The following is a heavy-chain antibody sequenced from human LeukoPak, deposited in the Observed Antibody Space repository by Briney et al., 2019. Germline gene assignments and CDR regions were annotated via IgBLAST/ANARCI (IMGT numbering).Heavy chain of an antibody. V-gene: IGHV1-46*01. Sequence: ASVKVSCKASGYTFTSYYMHWVRQAPGQGLEWMGIINPSGGSTSYAQKFQGRVTMTRDMSTSTVYMELSSLRSEDTAVYYCARARRNGGPLDYWAREPWSPSPQ. D-gene: IGHD4-23*01. CDR2: INPSGGST. CDR3: ARARRNGGPLDY. CDR1: GYTFTSYY. J-gene: IGHJ4*02.